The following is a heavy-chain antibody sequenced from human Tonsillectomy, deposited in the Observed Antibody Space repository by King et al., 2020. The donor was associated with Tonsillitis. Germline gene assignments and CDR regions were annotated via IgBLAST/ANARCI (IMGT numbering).Heavy chain of an antibody. CDR3: AKGLIEWLVLTYFDY. J-gene: IGHJ4*02. Sequence: VQLVESGGGVVQPRRSLRLSCAASGFTFSSYGMHWVRQAPGKGLEWVAVISYDGSNKYYADSVKGRFTISRDNSKNTLYLQMNSLRAEDTAVYYCAKGLIEWLVLTYFDYWGQGTLVTVSS. CDR2: ISYDGSNK. V-gene: IGHV3-30*18. CDR1: GFTFSSYG. D-gene: IGHD6-19*01.